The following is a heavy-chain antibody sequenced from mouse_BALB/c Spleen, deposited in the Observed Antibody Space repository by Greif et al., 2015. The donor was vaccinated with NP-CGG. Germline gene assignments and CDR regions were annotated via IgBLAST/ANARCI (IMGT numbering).Heavy chain of an antibody. J-gene: IGHJ4*01. D-gene: IGHD2-3*01. CDR2: INPSNGRT. CDR3: AIYDGYYYYAMDY. V-gene: IGHV1S81*02. CDR1: GYTFTNYW. Sequence: QVQLQQPGAELVKPGASVKLSCKASGYTFTNYWMHWVKQRPGQGLEWIGEINPSNGRTNYNEKFKSKATLTVDKSSSTAYVQLSSLTSEDSAVYYCAIYDGYYYYAMDYWGQGTSVTVSS.